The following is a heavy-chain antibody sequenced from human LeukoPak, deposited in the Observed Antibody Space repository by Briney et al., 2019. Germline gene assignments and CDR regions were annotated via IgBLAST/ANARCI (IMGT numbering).Heavy chain of an antibody. CDR1: GVTLSTYA. V-gene: IGHV3-23*01. CDR3: AKDRTVGASYWYLDL. J-gene: IGHJ2*01. CDR2: ISSSGSGDNT. Sequence: GGSLRLSCAASGVTLSTYAMSWARQAPGKGLEWVSGISSSGSGDNTYYADSVKGRFTISRDSSKNTLFLHMNTLRAEDTAIYYCAKDRTVGASYWYLDLWGRGTLVTVSS. D-gene: IGHD1-26*01.